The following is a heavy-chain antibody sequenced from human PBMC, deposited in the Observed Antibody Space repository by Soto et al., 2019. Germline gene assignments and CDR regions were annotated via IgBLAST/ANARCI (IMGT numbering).Heavy chain of an antibody. CDR2: IYYSGST. J-gene: IGHJ4*02. Sequence: SETLSLTCTVSGGSFSSSSYYWGWIRQPPGKGLEWIGSIYYSGSTYYNPSLKSRVTISVDTSKNQFSLKLSSVTAADTAVYYCARQQLVSFDFDYWGQGTLVTVSS. CDR1: GGSFSSSSYY. V-gene: IGHV4-39*01. D-gene: IGHD6-13*01. CDR3: ARQQLVSFDFDY.